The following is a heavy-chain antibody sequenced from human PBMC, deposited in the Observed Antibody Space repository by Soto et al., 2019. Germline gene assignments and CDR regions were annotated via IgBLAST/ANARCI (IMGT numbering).Heavy chain of an antibody. V-gene: IGHV3-23*01. CDR1: GFTFSSYA. CDR3: AKGGLNGMAKDY. J-gene: IGHJ4*02. CDR2: ISGSGGST. D-gene: IGHD2-8*01. Sequence: EVQLLESGGGLVQPGGSLRLSCAASGFTFSSYAMSWVRQAPGKGLEWVSAISGSGGSTYYADSVKGRFTISRDNSKNTLYLQMNSQRAEDTAVYYCAKGGLNGMAKDYWGQGTLVTVSS.